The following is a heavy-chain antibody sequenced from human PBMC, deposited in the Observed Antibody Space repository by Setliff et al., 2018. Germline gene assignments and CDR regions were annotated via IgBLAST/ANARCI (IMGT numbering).Heavy chain of an antibody. V-gene: IGHV4-4*07. D-gene: IGHD2-2*01. Sequence: PSETLSLTCTVSGDSISNYYWIRQTAGKGLEWIGSIYAGEATYYNPSLESRVVISVDSSKKRFSLKVSSVTAADTAVYYCARAIVVVPPNALKVYFDHWGPGVQVTVPQ. CDR3: ARAIVVVPPNALKVYFDH. CDR1: GDSISNYY. CDR2: IYAGEAT. J-gene: IGHJ4*02.